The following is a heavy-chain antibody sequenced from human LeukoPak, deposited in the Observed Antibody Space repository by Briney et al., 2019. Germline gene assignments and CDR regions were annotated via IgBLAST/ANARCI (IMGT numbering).Heavy chain of an antibody. V-gene: IGHV4-39*07. CDR3: ASPKITMSEYFQH. CDR1: GVSISSSSPY. CDR2: LHYGGKT. J-gene: IGHJ1*01. D-gene: IGHD3-10*02. Sequence: SETLSFTCTVSGVSISSSSPYWGWIRQSPGKGLEWIGSLHYGGKTYYNPSLKSRVTISVDTSKNRFSLKLSSVTAADTAVYFCASPKITMSEYFQHWGQGTLVTVSS.